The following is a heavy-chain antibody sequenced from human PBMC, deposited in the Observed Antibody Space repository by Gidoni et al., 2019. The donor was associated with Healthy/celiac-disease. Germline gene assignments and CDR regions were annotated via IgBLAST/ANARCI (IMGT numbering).Heavy chain of an antibody. Sequence: VSCKASGGTFSSYAISWVRQAPGQGLEWMGGIIPIFGTANYAQKFQGRVTITADESTSTAYMELSSLRSEDTAVYYCARVDSSGHRQPYGMDVWGQGTTVTVSS. D-gene: IGHD3-22*01. CDR2: IIPIFGTA. V-gene: IGHV1-69*01. J-gene: IGHJ6*02. CDR3: ARVDSSGHRQPYGMDV. CDR1: GGTFSSYA.